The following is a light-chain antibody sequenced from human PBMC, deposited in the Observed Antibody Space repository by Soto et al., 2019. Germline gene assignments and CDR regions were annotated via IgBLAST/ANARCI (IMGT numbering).Light chain of an antibody. V-gene: IGLV2-23*01. CDR3: CLYVGGRTYV. J-gene: IGLJ1*01. CDR1: VGL. Sequence: SALTQPASVSGSPGQSITISCTGTVGLVSWYQQHPGKVPKLIIYDDTKRPSGVSSSFSGSKSGNTASLTISGLQTEDEADYYCCLYVGGRTYVFGTGTTVTVL. CDR2: DDT.